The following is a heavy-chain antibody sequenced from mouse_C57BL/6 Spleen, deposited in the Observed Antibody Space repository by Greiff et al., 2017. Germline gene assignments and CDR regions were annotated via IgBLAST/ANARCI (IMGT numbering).Heavy chain of an antibody. V-gene: IGHV2-9-1*01. J-gene: IGHJ3*01. CDR3: ARGDYYGSSYRFAY. CDR1: GFSLTSYA. D-gene: IGHD1-1*01. Sequence: VKLVESGPGLVAPSQCLSITCTVSGFSLTSYAISWVRQPPGKGLEWLGVIWTGGGTNSNSALKSRLSISKDNSKSQVFLKMISLQTDDTARYYCARGDYYGSSYRFAYWGQGTLVTVSA. CDR2: IWTGGGT.